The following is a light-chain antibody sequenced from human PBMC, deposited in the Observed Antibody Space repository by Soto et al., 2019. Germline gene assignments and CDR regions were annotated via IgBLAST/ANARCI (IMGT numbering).Light chain of an antibody. CDR1: SSNIETHD. Sequence: QSALTQPPSASGTPGQRVTISCSGGSSNIETHDIYWHQQLPGSAPKLLIYSNDQRPSGVPDRFSASKSGTSASLAISGLRSEDEAEYFCATWDDSLSGVVFGGGTQLTVL. CDR3: ATWDDSLSGVV. V-gene: IGLV1-47*02. CDR2: SND. J-gene: IGLJ2*01.